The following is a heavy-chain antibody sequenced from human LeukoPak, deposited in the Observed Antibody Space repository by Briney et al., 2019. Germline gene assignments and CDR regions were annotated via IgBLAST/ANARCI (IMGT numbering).Heavy chain of an antibody. CDR3: AKAGDIVVVVAADFDY. D-gene: IGHD2-15*01. CDR2: ISGSGGST. Sequence: GGSLRLSCAASGFTFSSYAMSWVRQGPGKGLEWVSAISGSGGSTYYADSVKGRFTISRDNSKNTLYLQMNSLRAEDTAVYYCAKAGDIVVVVAADFDYWGQGTLVTVSS. V-gene: IGHV3-23*01. J-gene: IGHJ4*02. CDR1: GFTFSSYA.